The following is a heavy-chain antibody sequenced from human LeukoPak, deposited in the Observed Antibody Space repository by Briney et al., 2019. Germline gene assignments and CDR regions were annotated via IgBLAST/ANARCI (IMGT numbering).Heavy chain of an antibody. V-gene: IGHV3-21*01. CDR3: ARESIAAAGTGFDY. J-gene: IGHJ4*02. Sequence: GGSLRLSCAASGFTFSSYAMSWVRQAPGKGLAWVSSISSSSSYIYYADSVKGRFTISRDNAKNSLYLQMNSLRAEDTAAYYCARESIAAAGTGFDYWGQGTLVTVSS. CDR2: ISSSSSYI. D-gene: IGHD6-13*01. CDR1: GFTFSSYA.